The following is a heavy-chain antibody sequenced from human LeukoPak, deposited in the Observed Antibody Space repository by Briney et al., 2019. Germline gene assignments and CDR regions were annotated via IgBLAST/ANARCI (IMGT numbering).Heavy chain of an antibody. CDR2: ISYDGTNK. J-gene: IGHJ4*02. D-gene: IGHD5-18*01. V-gene: IGHV3-30-3*01. CDR1: GFTFSSYA. Sequence: PGGSLRLSCAASGFTFSSYAMHWVRQAPGKGLEWVAVISYDGTNKYYADSVKGRFTISRDNSKNTLYLQMNSLRAEDTAAYYCARERGKIQLWFQVSGAFDYWGQGSLVTVSS. CDR3: ARERGKIQLWFQVSGAFDY.